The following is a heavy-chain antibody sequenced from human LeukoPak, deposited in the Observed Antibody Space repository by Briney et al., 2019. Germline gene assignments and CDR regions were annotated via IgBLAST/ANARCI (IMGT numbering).Heavy chain of an antibody. V-gene: IGHV1-2*02. CDR2: IDPNSGDT. CDR3: ARDPHGDYGFLDI. J-gene: IGHJ3*02. D-gene: IGHD4-17*01. Sequence: ASVKVSCKASGYTFTSYDINWVRQAPGQGLEWMGWIDPNSGDTNYAQNFQGRVTMTRDTSISTAYMELSSLRSDDTAVYFCARDPHGDYGFLDIWGQGTMVTVSS. CDR1: GYTFTSYD.